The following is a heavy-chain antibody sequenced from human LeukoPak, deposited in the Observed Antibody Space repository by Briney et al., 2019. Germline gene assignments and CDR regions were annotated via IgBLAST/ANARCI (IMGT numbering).Heavy chain of an antibody. CDR2: ISYDGSNK. J-gene: IGHJ4*02. CDR1: GFTFSSYA. V-gene: IGHV3-30*14. CDR3: VKGWSAVAGTGLDY. D-gene: IGHD6-19*01. Sequence: GGSLRLSCAASGFTFSSYAMHWVRQAPGKGLEWVAVISYDGSNKYYEDSVTGRFTISRDNSKNTLYRQMSSLRAEDTAVYYCVKGWSAVAGTGLDYWGQGTLVTVSS.